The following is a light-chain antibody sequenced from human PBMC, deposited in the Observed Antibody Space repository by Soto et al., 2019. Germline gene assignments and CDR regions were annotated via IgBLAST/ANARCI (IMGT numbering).Light chain of an antibody. CDR3: QQYGSSPPLT. CDR1: QSVRSNN. J-gene: IGKJ4*01. V-gene: IGKV3-20*01. Sequence: EIVLTQSPGTLSLSPGERATLSCRASQSVRSNNLAWYQQKPGQAPRLLFSGASSRALGIPDRFSGSGSGTDFTLTISRLEPEDFAVYYCQQYGSSPPLTFGGGTKVEIK. CDR2: GAS.